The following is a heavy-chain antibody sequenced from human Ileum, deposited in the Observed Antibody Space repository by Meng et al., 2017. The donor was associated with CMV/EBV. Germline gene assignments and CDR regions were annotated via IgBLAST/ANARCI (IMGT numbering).Heavy chain of an antibody. CDR3: AKLDGPHTPVSLDTPDY. Sequence: GGSLRLSCVASGFTFRNYAMSWVRQIPGKGLEWVSGISGRGDKTYYTDSVKGRFTISRDNSKNTVYLQMNSLRAEDTAVYYCAKLDGPHTPVSLDTPDYWGQGTLVTVSS. V-gene: IGHV3-23*01. CDR1: GFTFRNYA. J-gene: IGHJ4*02. CDR2: ISGRGDKT. D-gene: IGHD5-24*01.